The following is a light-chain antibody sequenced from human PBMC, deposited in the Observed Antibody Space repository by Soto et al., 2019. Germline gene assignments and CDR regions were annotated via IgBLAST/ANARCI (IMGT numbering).Light chain of an antibody. J-gene: IGKJ5*01. CDR3: QQYGSSTPNT. CDR1: QSVSSNY. Sequence: EIVLTQSPGTLSLSPGERATLSCMASQSVSSNYLAWYQQKPGQAPRLLIYGASSRATGIPDRFSGSGSGTDFTLTINRLEPEDFAVYYCQQYGSSTPNTFGQGTRLEIK. V-gene: IGKV3-20*01. CDR2: GAS.